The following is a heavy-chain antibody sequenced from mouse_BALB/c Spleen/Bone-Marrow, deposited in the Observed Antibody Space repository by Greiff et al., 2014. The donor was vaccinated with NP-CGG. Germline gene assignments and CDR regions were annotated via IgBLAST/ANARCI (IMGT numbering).Heavy chain of an antibody. D-gene: IGHD3-2*02. CDR2: INPYNGDP. J-gene: IGHJ4*01. CDR1: GYSFTDYF. Sequence: EVQLQQSGPELVKPGASVRISCKASGYSFTDYFMNWVMQNHGKSLEWIGRINPYNGDPFYNQKFKDKATLTVDRSSNTAHMELRSLASEDSGVFYCARSGIGPTMDFWGQGTSVTVSS. CDR3: ARSGIGPTMDF. V-gene: IGHV1-20*02.